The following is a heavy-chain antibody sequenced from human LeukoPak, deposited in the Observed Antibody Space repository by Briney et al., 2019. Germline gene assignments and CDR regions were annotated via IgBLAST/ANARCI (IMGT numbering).Heavy chain of an antibody. Sequence: ASVRVSCKASGFRFTTYGFSWVRQAPGQGLEWMGWISTYNHDTNYAQKFQGRVTMSTDTSTSTAYMDLRSLRSDDTAVYYCARDPDGDHDFSYWGQGTLVTVSS. J-gene: IGHJ4*02. V-gene: IGHV1-18*01. CDR2: ISTYNHDT. D-gene: IGHD4-17*01. CDR1: GFRFTTYG. CDR3: ARDPDGDHDFSY.